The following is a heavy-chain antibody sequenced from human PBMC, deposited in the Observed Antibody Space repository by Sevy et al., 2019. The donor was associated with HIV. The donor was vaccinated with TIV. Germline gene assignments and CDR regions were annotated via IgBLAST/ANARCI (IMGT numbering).Heavy chain of an antibody. Sequence: SETLSLTCTVSGGSVSSGSYYWSWIRQPPGKGLEWIGYIYYSGGTNYNPSLKSRVTISVDTSKNQFSLKLSSVTAADTAVYYCAINTAYYYDSSGYYYYYYGMDVWGQGTTVTVSS. CDR2: IYYSGGT. D-gene: IGHD3-22*01. V-gene: IGHV4-61*01. J-gene: IGHJ6*02. CDR3: AINTAYYYDSSGYYYYYYGMDV. CDR1: GGSVSSGSYY.